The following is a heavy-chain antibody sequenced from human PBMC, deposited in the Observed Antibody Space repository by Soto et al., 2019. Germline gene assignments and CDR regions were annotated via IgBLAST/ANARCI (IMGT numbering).Heavy chain of an antibody. D-gene: IGHD3-10*01. CDR3: ARDDEYSGNGMDV. Sequence: QVQLVESGGGVVQPGRSLRLSCAASGFTFSDYGMHWVRQAPGKGLEWVAVILNDGSNRYHVDSVKDRFTISRDKSKNMLYLQMNSLGAEDTAVYYCARDDEYSGNGMDVWGQGTTVTVS. J-gene: IGHJ6*02. V-gene: IGHV3-33*01. CDR2: ILNDGSNR. CDR1: GFTFSDYG.